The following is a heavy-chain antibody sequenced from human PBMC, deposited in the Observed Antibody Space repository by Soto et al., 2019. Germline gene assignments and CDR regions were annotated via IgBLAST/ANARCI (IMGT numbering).Heavy chain of an antibody. CDR1: GFTFSSYA. V-gene: IGHV3-23*01. J-gene: IGHJ4*02. CDR3: AKDSLKNVYGDSLDY. Sequence: VQLLESGGGLVQPGGSLRLSCAAYGFTFSSYAMSWVRQAPGKGLEWVSAISGSGGSTYYADSVKGRFTISRDNSKNTLYLQMNSLRAEDTAVYYCAKDSLKNVYGDSLDYWGQGTLVTVSS. D-gene: IGHD4-17*01. CDR2: ISGSGGST.